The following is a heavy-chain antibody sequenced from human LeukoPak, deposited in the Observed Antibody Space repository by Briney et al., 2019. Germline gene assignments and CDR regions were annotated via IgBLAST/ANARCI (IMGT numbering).Heavy chain of an antibody. V-gene: IGHV4-34*01. J-gene: IGHJ4*02. D-gene: IGHD1-26*01. Sequence: PSETLSLTCAVYGGSFSGYYWSWIRQPPRKGLECIGEINHSGSTDYNPSLKSRVTISVDTSKNQFSLKLSSVTAADTAVYYCARRTRDSGSYYRYWGQGTLVTVSS. CDR2: INHSGST. CDR1: GGSFSGYY. CDR3: ARRTRDSGSYYRY.